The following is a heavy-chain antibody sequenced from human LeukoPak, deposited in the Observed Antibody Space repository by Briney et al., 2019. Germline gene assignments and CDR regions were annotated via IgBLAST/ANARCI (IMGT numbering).Heavy chain of an antibody. CDR2: INPNSGGT. D-gene: IGHD2-8*01. CDR3: AGEAIRTLIGYCTNGVCRAFDP. J-gene: IGHJ5*02. CDR1: GYTFTGYY. Sequence: GASVKVSCKASGYTFTGYYMHLVRQAPGQGLEWMGRINPNSGGTNYAQKFQGRVTMTRDTSISTAYMELSRLRSDDTAVYYCAGEAIRTLIGYCTNGVCRAFDPWGQGTLVTVSS. V-gene: IGHV1-2*06.